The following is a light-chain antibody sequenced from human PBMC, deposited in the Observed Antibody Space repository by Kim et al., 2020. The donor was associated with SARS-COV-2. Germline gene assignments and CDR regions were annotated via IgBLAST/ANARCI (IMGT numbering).Light chain of an antibody. Sequence: AVSVALGQTVRITCQGDSLRSYYASWYQQKPGQAPVLVMYGKNNRPSGIPDRFSGSSSGNTASLTITGAQAEDEADYYCNSRDSSGNHLVVFGGGTQLTVL. J-gene: IGLJ2*01. CDR3: NSRDSSGNHLVV. V-gene: IGLV3-19*01. CDR1: SLRSYY. CDR2: GKN.